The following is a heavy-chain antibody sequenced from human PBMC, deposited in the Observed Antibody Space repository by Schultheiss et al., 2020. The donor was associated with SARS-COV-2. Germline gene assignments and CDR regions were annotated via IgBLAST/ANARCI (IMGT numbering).Heavy chain of an antibody. V-gene: IGHV4-61*02. Sequence: SETLSLTCTVSGGSISSSSYYWSWVRQPAGKGLEWIGRIYTSGSTNYNPSLKSRVTMSVDTSKNQFSLKLSSVTAADTAVYYCARDLKSIAAAGTRINWFDPWGQGTLVTVSS. J-gene: IGHJ5*02. CDR2: IYTSGST. D-gene: IGHD6-13*01. CDR3: ARDLKSIAAAGTRINWFDP. CDR1: GGSISSSSYY.